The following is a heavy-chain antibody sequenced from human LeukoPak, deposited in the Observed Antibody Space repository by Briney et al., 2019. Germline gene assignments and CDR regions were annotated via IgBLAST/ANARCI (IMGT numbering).Heavy chain of an antibody. V-gene: IGHV3-48*03. Sequence: PGGSLRLACAASGFTFSSYERNWVRQAPGKGLEWVSYISSSGSTIYYADSVKGRFTISRDNAKNSLYLQMNSLRAEDTAVYYCARVWVWAYDSSGYYSRVSDYWGQGTLVTVSS. J-gene: IGHJ4*02. CDR2: ISSSGSTI. D-gene: IGHD3-22*01. CDR1: GFTFSSYE. CDR3: ARVWVWAYDSSGYYSRVSDY.